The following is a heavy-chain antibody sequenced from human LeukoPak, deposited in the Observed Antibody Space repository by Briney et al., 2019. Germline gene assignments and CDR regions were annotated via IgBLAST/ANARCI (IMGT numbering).Heavy chain of an antibody. J-gene: IGHJ4*02. V-gene: IGHV3-53*01. CDR3: ARGLIKGIAVAGTG. CDR2: IYSGGST. D-gene: IGHD6-19*01. CDR1: GFTVSSNY. Sequence: GGSLRLSCAASGFTVSSNYMSWVRQAPGKGLEWVSVIYSGGSTYYADSVKGRFTISRDNSKNTLYLQMNSLRAEDTAVYYCARGLIKGIAVAGTGWGQGTLVTVSS.